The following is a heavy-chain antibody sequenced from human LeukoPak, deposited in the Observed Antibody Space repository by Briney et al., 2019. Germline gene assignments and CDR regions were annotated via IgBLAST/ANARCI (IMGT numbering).Heavy chain of an antibody. D-gene: IGHD3-10*01. CDR3: ATDSYVSGSYYRLFY. CDR1: GFTFSHYG. V-gene: IGHV3-74*01. J-gene: IGHJ4*02. CDR2: INSDGGTT. Sequence: GGSLRLSCATSGFTFSHYGMHWVRQAPGKGLVWVSGINSDGGTTTYADSVKGRFTISRDNAKNTLYLQMNNLRAEDTAIYYCATDSYVSGSYYRLFYWGQGTLVTVSS.